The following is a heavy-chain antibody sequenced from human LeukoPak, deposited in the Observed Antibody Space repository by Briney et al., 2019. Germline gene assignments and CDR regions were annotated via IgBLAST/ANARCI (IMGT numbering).Heavy chain of an antibody. V-gene: IGHV3-11*05. J-gene: IGHJ4*02. CDR2: ITSSSSDT. Sequence: GGSLRLSCAASGFTFSDYYMSWIRQAPGKGLEWISYITSSSSDTNYADSVKGRFTISRDNAKKSLYLQMNSLRAEDTAVYYCARDYDILTGYFRGGFDYWGQGSLVTVSS. CDR1: GFTFSDYY. D-gene: IGHD3-9*01. CDR3: ARDYDILTGYFRGGFDY.